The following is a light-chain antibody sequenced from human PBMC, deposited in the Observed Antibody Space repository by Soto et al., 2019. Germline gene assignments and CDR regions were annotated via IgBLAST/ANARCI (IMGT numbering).Light chain of an antibody. Sequence: QPVLTQSPSASASLGASVKLTCILSSGHSSYAIAWHQQQPEKGPWFLMKLNSDGSHTRGDGIPDRFSGSTSGAERYLTISSLQSEDEADYYCQTWGTGIRIFGGGTKVTVL. CDR3: QTWGTGIRI. J-gene: IGLJ2*01. V-gene: IGLV4-69*01. CDR1: SGHSSYA. CDR2: LNSDGSH.